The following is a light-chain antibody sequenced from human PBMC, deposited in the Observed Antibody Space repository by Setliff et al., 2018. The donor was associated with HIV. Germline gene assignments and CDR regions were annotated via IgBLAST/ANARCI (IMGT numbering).Light chain of an antibody. V-gene: IGLV2-14*01. CDR2: EVS. CDR1: SSDVGGYNY. CDR3: CSYTSTSARV. J-gene: IGLJ1*01. Sequence: QSALAQPASVSGSPGQSITISCTGTSSDVGGYNYVSWYQLHPGKTPKLMIFEVSNRPSGVSYRFSGSKSGNTASLTISGLRPEDEGDYFCCSYTSTSARVFGTGTKV.